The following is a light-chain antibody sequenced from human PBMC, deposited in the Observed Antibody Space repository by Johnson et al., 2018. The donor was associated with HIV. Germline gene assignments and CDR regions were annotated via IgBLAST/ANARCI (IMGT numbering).Light chain of an antibody. Sequence: QAVLTQPPSVSAAPGQKVTISCSGSSSDIGKNYVSWYQQLPGTDPKLLVYENNKRPSGIPDRFSDSKSGTSATLGITGLQTGDEADYYCGTWDSSLSAYYVFGTGTKVTVL. V-gene: IGLV1-51*02. CDR1: SSDIGKNY. J-gene: IGLJ1*01. CDR2: ENN. CDR3: GTWDSSLSAYYV.